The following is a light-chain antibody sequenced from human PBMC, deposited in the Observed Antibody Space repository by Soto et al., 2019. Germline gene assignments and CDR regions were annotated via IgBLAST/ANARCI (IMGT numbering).Light chain of an antibody. V-gene: IGKV1-9*01. J-gene: IGKJ4*01. CDR3: QQLISYPVT. CDR1: QGISSY. Sequence: DIQLTQSPSFLSASVGDRVTITCRASQGISSYLAWYQQKPGKAPKLLIYAASTLQRGAPSRFSGGGSGTEFTLTISSLQPEDFATYFWQQLISYPVTFGGGTKVEIK. CDR2: AAS.